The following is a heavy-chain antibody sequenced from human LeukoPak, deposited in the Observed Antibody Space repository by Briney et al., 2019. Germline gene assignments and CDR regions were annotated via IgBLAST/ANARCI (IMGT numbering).Heavy chain of an antibody. CDR2: ISYDGSNK. D-gene: IGHD3-22*01. CDR3: ARAYDSSGYYYPREYYFDY. J-gene: IGHJ4*02. V-gene: IGHV3-30-3*01. Sequence: GGSLRLSCAASGFTFSSYAMHWVRQAPGKGLEWVAVISYDGSNKYYADSVKGRFTISRDNSKNTLYLQMNSLRAEDTAVYYCARAYDSSGYYYPREYYFDYWGQGTLVTVSS. CDR1: GFTFSSYA.